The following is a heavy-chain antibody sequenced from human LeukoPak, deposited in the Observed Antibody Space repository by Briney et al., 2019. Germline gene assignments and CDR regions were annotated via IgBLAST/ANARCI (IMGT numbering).Heavy chain of an antibody. CDR3: TQNFYGDGVDY. CDR1: GGTSSSYA. J-gene: IGHJ4*02. V-gene: IGHV1-69*05. D-gene: IGHD2/OR15-2a*01. Sequence: ASVKVSCKASGGTSSSYAISWVRHAPGQGLEWMGRIIPIFGTANYAQKFQGRVTITTDESTSPAYMEMSSLRSEDTAVYYCTQNFYGDGVDYWGQGTLVTVSS. CDR2: IIPIFGTA.